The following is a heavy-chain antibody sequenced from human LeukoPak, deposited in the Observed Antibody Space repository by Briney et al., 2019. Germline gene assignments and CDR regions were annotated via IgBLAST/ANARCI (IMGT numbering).Heavy chain of an antibody. CDR3: ARVTNRKLWFGELFPSYFDY. CDR1: GFTFSSYE. Sequence: GESLRLSCAASGFTFSSYEMNWVRQSPGKGLEWVSYISSSGSTIYYADSVKGRFTISRDNAKNSLYLQMNSLRAEDTAVYYCARVTNRKLWFGELFPSYFDYWGQGTLVTVSS. J-gene: IGHJ4*02. CDR2: ISSSGSTI. D-gene: IGHD3-10*01. V-gene: IGHV3-48*03.